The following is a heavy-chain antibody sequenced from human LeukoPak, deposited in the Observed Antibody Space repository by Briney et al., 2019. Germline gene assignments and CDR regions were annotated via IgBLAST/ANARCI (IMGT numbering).Heavy chain of an antibody. Sequence: GGSLRLSCAASGFTFSSYGMHWVRQAPGKGLERVAVIWYDGSNKYYADSVKGRFTISRDNSKNTLYLQMNSLGAEDTAVYYCARDRNYDFWSGSYYYYGMDVWGQGTTVTVSS. V-gene: IGHV3-33*01. J-gene: IGHJ6*02. CDR2: IWYDGSNK. CDR3: ARDRNYDFWSGSYYYYGMDV. D-gene: IGHD3-3*01. CDR1: GFTFSSYG.